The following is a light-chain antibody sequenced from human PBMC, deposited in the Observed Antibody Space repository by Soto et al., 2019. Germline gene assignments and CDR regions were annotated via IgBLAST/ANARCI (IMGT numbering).Light chain of an antibody. J-gene: IGKJ1*01. CDR3: HQYQSYS. CDR2: AAS. V-gene: IGKV1-39*02. CDR1: QSIISY. Sequence: GDRVSITCRASQSIISYLNWYEQKPGKAPKLLIYAASSLQSGVPSRFSGSGSGTDFTLTISSLQPDDFATYYCHQYQSYSFGQGTKVDIK.